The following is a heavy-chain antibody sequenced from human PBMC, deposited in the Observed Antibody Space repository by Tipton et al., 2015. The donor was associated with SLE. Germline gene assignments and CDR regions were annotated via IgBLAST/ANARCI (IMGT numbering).Heavy chain of an antibody. D-gene: IGHD5-12*01. J-gene: IGHJ4*02. CDR1: GFTLSNYW. V-gene: IGHV3-7*01. CDR3: ARHGGHSRSSLVDY. Sequence: SLRLSCVASGFTLSNYWMSWVRQAPGKGLEWVARIKYDGSEKYYVDSVKGRFTISRDNAKNSLCLQMNSLRAEDTAVYYCARHGGHSRSSLVDYWGQGTLVTVSS. CDR2: IKYDGSEK.